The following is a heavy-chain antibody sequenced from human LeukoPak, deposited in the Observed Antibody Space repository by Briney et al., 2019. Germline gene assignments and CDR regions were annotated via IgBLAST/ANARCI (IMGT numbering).Heavy chain of an antibody. CDR1: GFTFSSYA. D-gene: IGHD3-10*01. Sequence: QPGGSLRLSCAASGFTFSSYAMSWVRQAPGKGLEWVSAISGSGGSTYYADSVKGRFTISRDNSKNTLYLQMNSLRAEDTAVYYCAKGGLYYYGSGSYPLNYWGQGTLVTVSS. CDR3: AKGGLYYYGSGSYPLNY. V-gene: IGHV3-23*01. J-gene: IGHJ4*02. CDR2: ISGSGGST.